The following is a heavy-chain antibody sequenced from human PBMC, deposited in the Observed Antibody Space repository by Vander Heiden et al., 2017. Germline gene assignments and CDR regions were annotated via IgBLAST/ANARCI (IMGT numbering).Heavy chain of an antibody. Sequence: QVQLVQSGAEVKKPGASVKVSCKASGYTFTSYDINWVRQATGQGLEWMGWMNPNSGNTGYAQKFQGRGTMTRNTSISTAYMERSSLRSEDKDVYYCARGRMDFTMLGVDSKPFDYWGQGNLVTVSS. CDR1: GYTFTSYD. V-gene: IGHV1-8*01. CDR3: ARGRMDFTMLGVDSKPFDY. D-gene: IGHD3-3*01. CDR2: MNPNSGNT. J-gene: IGHJ4*02.